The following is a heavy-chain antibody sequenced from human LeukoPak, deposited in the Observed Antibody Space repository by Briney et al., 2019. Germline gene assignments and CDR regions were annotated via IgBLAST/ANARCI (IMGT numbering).Heavy chain of an antibody. D-gene: IGHD3-3*01. J-gene: IGHJ6*02. CDR1: GYTFTSFG. CDR2: ISAYNGNT. CDR3: ARPNGYDFWSGYYSMDV. V-gene: IGHV1-18*01. Sequence: GASVKVSCKASGYTFTSFGISWVRQAPGQGLEWMGWISAYNGNTHYAQKLQGRVTMTTDTSTSTAYMELRSLRSDDTAVYYCARPNGYDFWSGYYSMDVWGQGTTVTVSS.